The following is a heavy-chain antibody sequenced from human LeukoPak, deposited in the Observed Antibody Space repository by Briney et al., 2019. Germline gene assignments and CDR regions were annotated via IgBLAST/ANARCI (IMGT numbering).Heavy chain of an antibody. CDR2: ISSSGSTI. Sequence: GGSLRLSCAASGFTFSSYEMNRVRQAPGKGLEWVSYISSSGSTIHYADSVKGRFTISRDNAKNSLYLQMNSLRAEDTAVYYCAREDHRGYNYMDVWGKGTTVTVSS. D-gene: IGHD1-14*01. CDR3: AREDHRGYNYMDV. V-gene: IGHV3-48*03. CDR1: GFTFSSYE. J-gene: IGHJ6*03.